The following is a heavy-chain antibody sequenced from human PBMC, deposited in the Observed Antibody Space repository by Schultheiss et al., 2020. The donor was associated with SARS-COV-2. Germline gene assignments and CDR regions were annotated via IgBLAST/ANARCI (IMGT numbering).Heavy chain of an antibody. D-gene: IGHD4-17*01. CDR2: ISWNSGSI. CDR1: GFTFDDYA. J-gene: IGHJ3*02. V-gene: IGHV3-9*01. CDR3: AKARIMTTVTTGDAFDI. Sequence: SLKISCAASGFTFDDYAMHWVRQAPGKGLEWVSGISWNSGSIGYADSVKGRFTISRDNAKNSLYLQMNSLRAEDTALYYCAKARIMTTVTTGDAFDIWGQGTMVTVSS.